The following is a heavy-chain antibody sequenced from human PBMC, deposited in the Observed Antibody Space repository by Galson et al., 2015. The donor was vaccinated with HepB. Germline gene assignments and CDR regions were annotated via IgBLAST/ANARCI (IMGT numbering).Heavy chain of an antibody. CDR3: AKDHGGVRYCSSTSCYRGVVGVFDY. D-gene: IGHD2-2*02. CDR1: GFTFSSYG. Sequence: SLRLSCAASGFTFSSYGMHWVRQAPGKGLEWVAVISYDGSNKYYADSVKGRFTISRDNSKNTLYLQMNSLRAEDTAVYYCAKDHGGVRYCSSTSCYRGVVGVFDYWGQGTLVTVSS. J-gene: IGHJ4*02. V-gene: IGHV3-30*18. CDR2: ISYDGSNK.